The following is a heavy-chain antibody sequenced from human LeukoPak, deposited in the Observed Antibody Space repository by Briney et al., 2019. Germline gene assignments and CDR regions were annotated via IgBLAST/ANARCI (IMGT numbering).Heavy chain of an antibody. Sequence: GGSLRLSCAASGFTFSSYWMHWVRQAPGEGQVWVSRINTDGSSTSYADSVKGRFTISRDNAKNTLYLQMNGLRAEDTAVYYCARGDIVVVPAATTIDYWGQGTLVTVSS. CDR2: INTDGSST. CDR1: GFTFSSYW. D-gene: IGHD2-2*01. CDR3: ARGDIVVVPAATTIDY. J-gene: IGHJ4*02. V-gene: IGHV3-74*01.